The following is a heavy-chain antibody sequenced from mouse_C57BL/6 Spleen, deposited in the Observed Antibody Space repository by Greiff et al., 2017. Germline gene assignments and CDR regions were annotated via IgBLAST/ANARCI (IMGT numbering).Heavy chain of an antibody. D-gene: IGHD2-5*01. CDR2: IDPSDSYT. CDR1: GYTFTSYW. J-gene: IGHJ4*01. Sequence: QVQLQQPGAELVMPGASVKLSCKASGYTFTSYWMHWVKQSPGQGLEWIGEIDPSDSYTNYNQKFKGKSTLTVDKSSSTAYMQLSSLTSEDSAVYYCVYSNYGAMDYWGQGTSVTVSS. CDR3: VYSNYGAMDY. V-gene: IGHV1-69*01.